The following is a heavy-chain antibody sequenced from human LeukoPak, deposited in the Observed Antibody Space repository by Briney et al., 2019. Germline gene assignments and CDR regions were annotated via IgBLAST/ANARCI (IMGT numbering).Heavy chain of an antibody. D-gene: IGHD6-19*01. CDR1: GGSFSGYY. CDR2: INHSGST. CDR3: ARGRGGFNIPVWFDP. Sequence: KPSETLSLTCAVYGGSFSGYYWSWIRQPPGKGLEWIGEINHSGSTNYNPSLKSRVTISVDTSKNQFSLKLSSVTAADTAVYYCARGRGGFNIPVWFDPWGQGTLVTVSS. V-gene: IGHV4-34*01. J-gene: IGHJ5*02.